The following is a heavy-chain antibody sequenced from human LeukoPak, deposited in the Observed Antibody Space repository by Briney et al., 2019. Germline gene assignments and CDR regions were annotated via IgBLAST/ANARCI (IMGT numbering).Heavy chain of an antibody. D-gene: IGHD3-9*01. V-gene: IGHV1-18*01. CDR1: GYTFTSYG. CDR2: ISAYNGNT. CDR3: ARNYDILTGPYYYYYMDV. Sequence: GASVKVFCKASGYTFTSYGISWVRQAPGQGLGWIGWISAYNGNTNYAQKLQGRVTMTTDTSTSTAYMELRSLRSDDTAVYYCARNYDILTGPYYYYYMDVWGKGTTVTVSS. J-gene: IGHJ6*03.